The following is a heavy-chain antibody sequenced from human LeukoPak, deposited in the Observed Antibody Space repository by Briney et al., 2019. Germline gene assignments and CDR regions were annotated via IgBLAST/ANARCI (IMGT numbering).Heavy chain of an antibody. CDR2: INAGNGNT. D-gene: IGHD3-9*01. CDR1: GYTFTIYA. J-gene: IGHJ4*02. CDR3: ARGLRYFDWEYFDY. V-gene: IGHV1-3*01. Sequence: ASVKVSCKASGYTFTIYAMHLVRQAPGQRLEWMGWINAGNGNTKYSQKFQGRVTITRDTSASTAYMELSSLRSEDTAVYYCARGLRYFDWEYFDYWGQGTLVTVSS.